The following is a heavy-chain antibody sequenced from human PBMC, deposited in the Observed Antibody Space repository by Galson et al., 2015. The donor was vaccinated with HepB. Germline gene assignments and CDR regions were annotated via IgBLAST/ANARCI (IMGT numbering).Heavy chain of an antibody. CDR2: TSTRGDTT. CDR3: AKGRTFD. Sequence: SLRLSCAASGFTFSNYAMSWVRLAPGKGLEWVSGTSTRGDTTYYADSVKGRFTISRDNSKNTLHLQMNSLRVDDTAVYYCAKGRTFDWGQGTLVTVSS. J-gene: IGHJ4*02. CDR1: GFTFSNYA. V-gene: IGHV3-23*01. D-gene: IGHD3-10*01.